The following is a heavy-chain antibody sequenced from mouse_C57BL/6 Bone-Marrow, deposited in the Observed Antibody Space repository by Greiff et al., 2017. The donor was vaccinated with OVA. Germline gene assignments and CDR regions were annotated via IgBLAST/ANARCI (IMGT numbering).Heavy chain of an antibody. CDR2: IYPRSGNT. V-gene: IGHV1-81*01. Sequence: QVQLQQSGAELARPGASVTLSCTASGYTFTSYGISWVKQRTGQGLEWIGEIYPRSGNTYYNEKFKGKATLTADKSSSTAYMELRSLTSEDSAVYICARWANSWFAYWGQGTLVTVSA. J-gene: IGHJ3*01. CDR1: GYTFTSYG. D-gene: IGHD3-1*01. CDR3: ARWANSWFAY.